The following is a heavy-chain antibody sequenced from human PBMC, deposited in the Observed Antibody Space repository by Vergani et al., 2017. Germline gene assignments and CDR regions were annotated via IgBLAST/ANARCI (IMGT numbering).Heavy chain of an antibody. V-gene: IGHV3-23*01. CDR1: GFTFSSYA. CDR2: ISGSGGNT. Sequence: EVQLLESGGGLVQPGGSLRLSCAASGFTFSSYAMSWVRQAPGKGLEWVSAISGSGGNTYHADSVKGRFTISRDKSKIILYLQMNSLRAEDTAVYYCAKLVGNYYDSSGYSHWGQGTLVTVSS. CDR3: AKLVGNYYDSSGYSH. D-gene: IGHD3-22*01. J-gene: IGHJ4*02.